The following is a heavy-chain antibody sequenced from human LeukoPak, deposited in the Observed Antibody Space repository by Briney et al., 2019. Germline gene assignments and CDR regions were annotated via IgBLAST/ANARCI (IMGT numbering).Heavy chain of an antibody. V-gene: IGHV1-2*02. CDR2: INPNSGGT. Sequence: ASVKVSCKASGYTFTGYYMHWVRQAPGQGLEWMGWINPNSGGTNYAQKFQGRVTMTRDTSISTAYMELSRLRSDDTAVYYCARDYVVVPAATIYYYYMDVWGKGTTVTVSS. CDR3: ARDYVVVPAATIYYYYMDV. J-gene: IGHJ6*03. CDR1: GYTFTGYY. D-gene: IGHD2-2*01.